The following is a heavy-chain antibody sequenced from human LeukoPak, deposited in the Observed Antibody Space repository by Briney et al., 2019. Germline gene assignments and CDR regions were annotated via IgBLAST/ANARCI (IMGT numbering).Heavy chain of an antibody. J-gene: IGHJ4*02. D-gene: IGHD4-17*01. V-gene: IGHV3-53*01. CDR3: ACGLNGDDRFGC. Sequence: PGGSLRLSCAASGFTVSSSYMSWVRQAPGKGLEWVSVIYSDTRTYYADSVKGRFTISSDNSKNTLYLQMNSLKTEDTAVYFCACGLNGDDRFGCWGQGTLVTVSS. CDR2: IYSDTRT. CDR1: GFTVSSSY.